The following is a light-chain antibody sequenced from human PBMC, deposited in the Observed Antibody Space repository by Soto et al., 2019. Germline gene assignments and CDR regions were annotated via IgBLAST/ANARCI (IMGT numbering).Light chain of an antibody. CDR3: KSYAGSTTYV. CDR2: EVV. CDR1: KNDIGVYDF. Sequence: QSALTQPPSASGSPGQSVTISCTGTKNDIGVYDFVSWYQHHPGKAPRLIIYEVVQRPSGVPDRFSGSKSGNTASLTVSGLKAADEADYFCKSYAGSTTYVFGSGPRSPX. V-gene: IGLV2-8*01. J-gene: IGLJ1*01.